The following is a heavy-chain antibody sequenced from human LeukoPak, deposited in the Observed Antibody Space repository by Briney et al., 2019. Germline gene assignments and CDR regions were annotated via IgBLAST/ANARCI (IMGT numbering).Heavy chain of an antibody. Sequence: SVKVSCKASGGTFSSYAISWVRQAPGQGLEWMGGIIPIFGTANYTQKFQGRVTITTDESTSTAYMELSSLRSEDTAVYYCARTLAAAGAYYYYYYMDVWGKGTTVTVSS. V-gene: IGHV1-69*05. J-gene: IGHJ6*03. D-gene: IGHD6-13*01. CDR2: IIPIFGTA. CDR1: GGTFSSYA. CDR3: ARTLAAAGAYYYYYYMDV.